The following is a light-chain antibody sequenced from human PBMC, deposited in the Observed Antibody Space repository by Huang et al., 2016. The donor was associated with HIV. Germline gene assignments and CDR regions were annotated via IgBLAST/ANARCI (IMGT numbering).Light chain of an antibody. V-gene: IGKV1-5*03. CDR3: QQYNTYLYT. J-gene: IGKJ2*01. CDR1: QNINTW. CDR2: RAS. Sequence: DIQMTQSPSTLSASVGDRVTITCRASQNINTWLAWYQQKPGKAPYLRIYRASSLQVGVPSRFTGSGSGTEFTLTITSLQPDDLGTYYCQQYNTYLYTFGQGTKLEI.